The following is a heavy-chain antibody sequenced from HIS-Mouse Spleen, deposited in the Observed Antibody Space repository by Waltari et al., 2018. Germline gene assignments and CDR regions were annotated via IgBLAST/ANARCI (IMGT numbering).Heavy chain of an antibody. CDR3: AKDRDGSGSYSDY. J-gene: IGHJ4*02. CDR1: GFTFDDYA. CDR2: IRWDGGST. D-gene: IGHD3-10*01. V-gene: IGHV3-43D*04. Sequence: EVQLVESGGVVVQPGGSLRLSCAASGFTFDDYAMHWVRQAPGKGLEWVSLIRWDGGSTYYADSVKGRFTISRDNSKNSLYLQMNSLRAEDTVLYYCAKDRDGSGSYSDYWGQGTLVTVSS.